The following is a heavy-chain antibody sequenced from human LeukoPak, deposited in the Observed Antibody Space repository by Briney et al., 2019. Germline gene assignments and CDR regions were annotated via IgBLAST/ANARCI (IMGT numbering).Heavy chain of an antibody. CDR1: GYTVTGYY. V-gene: IGHV1-2*02. J-gene: IGHJ4*02. CDR3: VREGINKAFDS. Sequence: ASVKVSCKASGYTVTGYYMHWVRQAPGQGLEWMGWINPNSGVTNYAQKFQGRVTMTRDTSISTAYMELSRLRSDDTAVYYCVREGINKAFDSWDQGTLVIVSS. D-gene: IGHD3-10*01. CDR2: INPNSGVT.